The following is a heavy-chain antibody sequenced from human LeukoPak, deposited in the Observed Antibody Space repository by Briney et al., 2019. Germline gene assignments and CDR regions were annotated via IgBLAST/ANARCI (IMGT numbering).Heavy chain of an antibody. CDR1: GITLSNYG. Sequence: GGSLRLSCAVSGITLSNYGMSWVRQAPGKGLEWVAGISGSGGSTNYADSVKGRFTISRDNPKNTLYLQMNSLRVEDTAVYFCAKRGVVIRVILVGFHKEAYYFDSWGQGARVTVSS. CDR2: ISGSGGST. V-gene: IGHV3-23*01. D-gene: IGHD3-22*01. J-gene: IGHJ4*02. CDR3: AKRGVVIRVILVGFHKEAYYFDS.